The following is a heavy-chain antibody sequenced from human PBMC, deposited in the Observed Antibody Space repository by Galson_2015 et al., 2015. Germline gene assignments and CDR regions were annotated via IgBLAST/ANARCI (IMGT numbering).Heavy chain of an antibody. CDR2: IFSNDEK. Sequence: PALVKPTQTLTLTCTVSGFSLSNARMGVSWIRQPPGKALEWLAHIFSNDEKSYSTSLKSRLTISKDTSKSQVVLTMTNMDPVDTATYYCARILWFGELFDYYYYMDVWGKGTTVTVSS. J-gene: IGHJ6*03. CDR3: ARILWFGELFDYYYYMDV. D-gene: IGHD3-10*01. CDR1: GFSLSNARMG. V-gene: IGHV2-26*01.